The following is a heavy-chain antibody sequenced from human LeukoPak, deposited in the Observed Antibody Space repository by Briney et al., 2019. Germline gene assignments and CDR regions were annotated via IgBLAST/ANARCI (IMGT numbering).Heavy chain of an antibody. D-gene: IGHD6-19*01. CDR2: ISSSGSTI. J-gene: IGHJ6*04. CDR3: ARDLLIAVAGYDYYYGMDV. V-gene: IGHV3-48*03. CDR1: GFTFSSYE. Sequence: PGGSLRLSSAASGFTFSSYEMNWVRQAPGKGLEWVSYISSSGSTIYYADSVKGRFTISRDNAKNSLYLQMNSLRAEDTAVYYCARDLLIAVAGYDYYYGMDVWGKGTTVTVSS.